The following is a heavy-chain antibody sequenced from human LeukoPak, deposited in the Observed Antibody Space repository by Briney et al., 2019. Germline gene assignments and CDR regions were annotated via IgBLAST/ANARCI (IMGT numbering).Heavy chain of an antibody. CDR3: PKHSRGGYSDY. Sequence: GDPVKASCKASGYTFTSSGISWVRQAPGHGLEWMGWISTYTGYSKYAQNLQGRVTMTADTSTSTANMELSSLRSDDTFVYYSPKHSRGGYSDYWGQGTLVTVSS. D-gene: IGHD6-19*01. V-gene: IGHV1-18*01. CDR1: GYTFTSSG. J-gene: IGHJ4*02. CDR2: ISTYTGYS.